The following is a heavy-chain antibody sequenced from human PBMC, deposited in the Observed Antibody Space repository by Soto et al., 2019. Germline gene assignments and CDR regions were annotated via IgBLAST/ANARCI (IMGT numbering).Heavy chain of an antibody. CDR3: ARVGHSSSWPFVPY. D-gene: IGHD6-13*01. Sequence: KPSETLSLTCTVSGGSISSYYWSWIRQPPGKGLEWIGYIYYSGSTNYNPSLKSRVTISVDTSKNQFSLKLSSVTAADTAVYYCARVGHSSSWPFVPYWGQGTLVTVSS. CDR2: IYYSGST. CDR1: GGSISSYY. J-gene: IGHJ4*02. V-gene: IGHV4-59*01.